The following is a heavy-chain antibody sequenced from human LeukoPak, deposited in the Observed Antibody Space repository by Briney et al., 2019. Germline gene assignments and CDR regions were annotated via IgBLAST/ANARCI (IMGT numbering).Heavy chain of an antibody. CDR3: ARHRNGFFYYYYMDV. CDR1: GGSISSSSYY. J-gene: IGHJ6*03. D-gene: IGHD3-3*01. V-gene: IGHV4-39*01. CDR2: INYSGFT. Sequence: SETLSLTCTVSGGSISSSSYYWGWIRQPPGKGLEWIGHINYSGFTYYSPSLKSRVTLSVDTSKNQVSLKLSSVTAADTATYYCARHRNGFFYYYYMDVWGEGTTVTVSS.